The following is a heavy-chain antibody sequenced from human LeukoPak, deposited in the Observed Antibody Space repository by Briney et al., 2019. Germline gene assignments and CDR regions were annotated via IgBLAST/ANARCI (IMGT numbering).Heavy chain of an antibody. CDR1: GGSISSYY. CDR3: ARFYHYYGMDV. Sequence: SETLSLTCTVSGGSISSYYWSWIRQPPGKRLEWIGYIYYSGSTNYNPSLKSRVTISVDTSKNQFSLKLSSVTAADTAVYYCARFYHYYGMDVWGQGTTVTVSS. V-gene: IGHV4-59*08. CDR2: IYYSGST. J-gene: IGHJ6*02.